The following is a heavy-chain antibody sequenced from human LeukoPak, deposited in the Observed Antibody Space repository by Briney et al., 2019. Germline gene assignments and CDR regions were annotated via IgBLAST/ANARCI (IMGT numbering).Heavy chain of an antibody. CDR3: ARDQDIVGATVHFDY. J-gene: IGHJ4*02. CDR1: GYTFTSYG. CDR2: ISAYNGNT. Sequence: GASVKVPCKASGYTFTSYGISWVRQAPGQGLEWMGWISAYNGNTNYAQKLQGRVTMTTDTSTSTAYMELRSLRSDDTAVYYCARDQDIVGATVHFDYWGQGTLVTVSS. V-gene: IGHV1-18*01. D-gene: IGHD1-26*01.